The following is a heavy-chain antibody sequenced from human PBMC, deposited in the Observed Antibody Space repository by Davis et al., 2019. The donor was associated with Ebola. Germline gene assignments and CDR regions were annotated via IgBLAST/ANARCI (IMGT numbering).Heavy chain of an antibody. J-gene: IGHJ6*04. D-gene: IGHD6-13*01. CDR1: GDSVSSNSAA. V-gene: IGHV6-1*01. Sequence: SQTPSLTRAISGDSVSSNSAAWNWIRQSPSRGLEWLGRTYYRSKWYNDYAVSVKSRITINPDTSKNQFSLQLNSVTPEDTAVYYCARDPLVAAAGTPIPIFYGMDVWGKGTTVTVSS. CDR3: ARDPLVAAAGTPIPIFYGMDV. CDR2: TYYRSKWYN.